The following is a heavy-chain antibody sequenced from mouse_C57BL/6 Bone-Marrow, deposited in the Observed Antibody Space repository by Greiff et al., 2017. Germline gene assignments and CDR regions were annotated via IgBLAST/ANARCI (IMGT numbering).Heavy chain of an antibody. CDR2: IYPGGGYT. D-gene: IGHD2-14*01. V-gene: IGHV1-63*01. CDR3: ARRGGWYGGFAY. Sequence: VQLQQSGAELVRPGTSVKMSCKASGYTFTNYWIGWAKQRPGHGLEWIGDIYPGGGYTNYNQKFKGKATLTADKSSSTAYMQFSSLTSEDSAVYYCARRGGWYGGFAYWGQGTLVTVSA. CDR1: GYTFTNYW. J-gene: IGHJ3*01.